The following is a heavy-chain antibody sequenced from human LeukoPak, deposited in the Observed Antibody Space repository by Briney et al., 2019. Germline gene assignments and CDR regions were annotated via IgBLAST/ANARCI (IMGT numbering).Heavy chain of an antibody. V-gene: IGHV4-34*01. Sequence: SETLPLTCAVYGGSFSGYYWSWIRQPPGKGLEWIGEINHSGSTNYNPSLKGRVTISVDTSKNQLSLKLSSVTAADTAVYYCARTHYGGNEHFQHWGQGTLVTVSS. D-gene: IGHD4-23*01. J-gene: IGHJ1*01. CDR3: ARTHYGGNEHFQH. CDR1: GGSFSGYY. CDR2: INHSGST.